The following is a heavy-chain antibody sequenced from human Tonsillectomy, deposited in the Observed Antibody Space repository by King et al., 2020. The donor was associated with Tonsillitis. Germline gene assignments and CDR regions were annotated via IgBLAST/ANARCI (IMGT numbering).Heavy chain of an antibody. CDR3: ARSVSGSFDY. CDR1: GGSISSSDHY. CDR2: MYYSGTI. D-gene: IGHD1-26*01. Sequence: QLQESGPGVVKPSETLSLTCTVSGGSISSSDHYWAWIRQPPGKGLEWIGYMYYSGTIFYNPSLKSRITISGGTSENRFSLKLSSVTAADTAVYFCARSVSGSFDYWGQEALVTVSS. J-gene: IGHJ4*02. V-gene: IGHV4-39*01.